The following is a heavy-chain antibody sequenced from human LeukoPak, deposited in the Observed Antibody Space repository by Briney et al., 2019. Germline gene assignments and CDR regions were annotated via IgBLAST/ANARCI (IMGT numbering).Heavy chain of an antibody. CDR3: ARNWGYFDY. V-gene: IGHV3-7*04. CDR2: IKEDGSEK. J-gene: IGHJ4*02. Sequence: GGSLRLSCAASGFTFSSYWMIWVRQAPGKGLEWVATIKEDGSEKYYGGSVKGRFTISRDNAKNSLYLQMNSLRGEDTAVYHCARNWGYFDYWGQGTLVIVSS. CDR1: GFTFSSYW. D-gene: IGHD7-27*01.